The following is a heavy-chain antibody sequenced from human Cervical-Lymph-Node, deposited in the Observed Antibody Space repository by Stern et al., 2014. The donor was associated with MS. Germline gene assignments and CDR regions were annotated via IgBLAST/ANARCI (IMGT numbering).Heavy chain of an antibody. D-gene: IGHD4-17*01. Sequence: EVQLEESGAEVKKPGESLKISCKGSGYSFTANWIAWVRQMPGKGLEWMGIIYPGDSDTRDSPSFQGQFTISADKSISTAYLQWSSLKASDTAMYYCARDYGDYAFDYWGQGTLVTVSS. CDR2: IYPGDSDT. CDR1: GYSFTANW. V-gene: IGHV5-51*01. CDR3: ARDYGDYAFDY. J-gene: IGHJ4*02.